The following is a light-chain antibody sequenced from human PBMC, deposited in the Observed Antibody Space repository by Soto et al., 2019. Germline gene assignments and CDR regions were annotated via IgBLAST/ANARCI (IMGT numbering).Light chain of an antibody. CDR1: ALPKQY. CDR3: QSADISGIVV. V-gene: IGLV3-25*02. CDR2: KDT. J-gene: IGLJ2*01. Sequence: SYELTQPPSVSVSPGQTARITCSGDALPKQYTSWYQQKPDQAPVMLIYKDTERPSGMPERFSGSSSRTTVTLTISGVQVEDEGDYYCQSADISGIVVFGGGTKLTVL.